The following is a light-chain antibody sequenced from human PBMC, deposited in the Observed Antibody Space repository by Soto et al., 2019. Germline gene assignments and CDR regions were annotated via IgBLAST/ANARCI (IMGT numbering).Light chain of an antibody. J-gene: IGLJ3*02. CDR3: QTWDTGIWV. V-gene: IGLV4-69*01. CDR1: SGHSSYA. Sequence: QLVLTQSPSASASLGASVKLTCTLSSGHSSYAIAWHQQQPEKGPRYLMKVNSDGSHNKGDGIPDRFSGSSSGAERYLTISSLQSEDEADYYCQTWDTGIWVFGAGTKVTVL. CDR2: VNSDGSH.